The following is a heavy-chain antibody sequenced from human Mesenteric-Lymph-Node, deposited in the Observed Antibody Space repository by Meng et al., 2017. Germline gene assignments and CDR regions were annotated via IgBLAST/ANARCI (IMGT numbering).Heavy chain of an antibody. V-gene: IGHV3-7*03. CDR2: IKQDGSEK. D-gene: IGHD1-26*01. CDR3: ARAGGSGSYYWFDP. J-gene: IGHJ5*02. Sequence: GESLKISCSASGFTFSNYWMTWVRQAPGKGLERVANIKQDGSEKYYVDSVRGRFTISRDNAKNSLSLQMNSLRAEDTALYYCARAGGSGSYYWFDPWGQGTLVTVSS. CDR1: GFTFSNYW.